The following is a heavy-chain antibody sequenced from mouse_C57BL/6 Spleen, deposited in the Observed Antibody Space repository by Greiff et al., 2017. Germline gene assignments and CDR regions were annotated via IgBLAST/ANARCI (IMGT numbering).Heavy chain of an antibody. CDR2: INPNNGGT. D-gene: IGHD1-1*01. CDR3: AREGLYYYGSSAWFAY. V-gene: IGHV1-22*01. J-gene: IGHJ3*01. CDR1: GYTFTDYN. Sequence: VQLQQSGPELVKPGASVKMSCKASGYTFTDYNMHWVKQSHGKSLEWIGYINPNNGGTSYNQKFKGKATLTVNKSSSTAYMELRSLTSEDSAVYYCAREGLYYYGSSAWFAYWGQGTLVTVSA.